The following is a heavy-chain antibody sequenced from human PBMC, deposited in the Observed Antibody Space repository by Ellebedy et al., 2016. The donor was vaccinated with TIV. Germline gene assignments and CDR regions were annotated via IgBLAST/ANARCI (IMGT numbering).Heavy chain of an antibody. V-gene: IGHV4-59*01. J-gene: IGHJ3*02. CDR3: ARTNAFDI. CDR2: IYYTGTT. CDR1: GGSISGSY. Sequence: MPSETLSLTCTVSGGSISGSYWNWIRQPPGRGLEWIGCIYYTGTTYYNPSLKSRVTISLDTSKNQFSLKLNSVTAADTAVYYCARTNAFDIWGRGTMVTVSS.